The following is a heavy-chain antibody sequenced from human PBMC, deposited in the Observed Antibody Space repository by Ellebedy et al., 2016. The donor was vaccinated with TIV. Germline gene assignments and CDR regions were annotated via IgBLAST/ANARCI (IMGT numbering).Heavy chain of an antibody. D-gene: IGHD3-9*01. CDR1: GGSFSGYY. V-gene: IGHV4-34*10. CDR2: ITHSGST. J-gene: IGHJ4*02. CDR3: ARKGSYDILTGYYIDSDY. Sequence: MPSETLSLTCAVYGGSFSGYYWTWIRQSPGKGLEWIGEITHSGSTTYNPSLKSRVTMSVDTSKNQFSMKLTSVTAADTAVYYCARKGSYDILTGYYIDSDYWGQGALVTVSS.